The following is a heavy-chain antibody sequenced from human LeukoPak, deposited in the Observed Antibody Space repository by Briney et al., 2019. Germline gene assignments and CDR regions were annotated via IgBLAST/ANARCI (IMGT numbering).Heavy chain of an antibody. D-gene: IGHD3-10*01. V-gene: IGHV1-2*02. J-gene: IGHJ4*02. Sequence: GASVKVSCKASGYTFTGYYLHWMRQAPGQGPEWMGWIDPNSGATNYEQRFQGRVSLTRETSISTAYMELTSLRPDDTAVYYCARDSASITMVRGKSPLRLGYWGQGTLVTVSS. CDR3: ARDSASITMVRGKSPLRLGY. CDR2: IDPNSGAT. CDR1: GYTFTGYY.